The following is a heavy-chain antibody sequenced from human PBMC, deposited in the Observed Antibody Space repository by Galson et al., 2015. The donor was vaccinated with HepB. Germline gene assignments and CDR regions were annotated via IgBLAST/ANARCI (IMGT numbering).Heavy chain of an antibody. D-gene: IGHD3-9*01. CDR3: ARHRGVGFCKRRTAYDILTGYYV. J-gene: IGHJ4*02. V-gene: IGHV4-39*01. CDR2: IYYRGST. CDR1: GGSISSSSYY. Sequence: TLSLTCTVSGGSISSSSYYWGWIRQPPGKGLEWIGRIYYRGSTYYNPSLKSRVTISVDTSKNQFSLKLSSVTAADTAEYYCARHRGVGFCKRRTAYDILTGYYVWGQGTLVTVSS.